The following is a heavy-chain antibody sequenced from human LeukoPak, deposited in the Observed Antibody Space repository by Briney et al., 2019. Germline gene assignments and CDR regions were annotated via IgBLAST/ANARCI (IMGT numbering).Heavy chain of an antibody. V-gene: IGHV4-30-4*01. CDR1: GGSISSGDHY. CDR2: IHHSGNT. Sequence: SETLSLTCTVSGGSISSGDHYWSWIRQPPGKGLEWLGYIHHSGNTYYNPSLKSRVTISVDTSKNQFSLKLSSVTAADTAVYYCARRGYSYGVVGDWGQGTLVTVSS. D-gene: IGHD5-18*01. CDR3: ARRGYSYGVVGD. J-gene: IGHJ4*02.